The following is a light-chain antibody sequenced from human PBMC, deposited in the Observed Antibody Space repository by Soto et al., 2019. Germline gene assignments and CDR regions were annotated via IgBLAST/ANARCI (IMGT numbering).Light chain of an antibody. CDR3: QRYVSEYPWR. Sequence: MVLTKSPGILIVSRGERASLFXGASHSISTSFVAWYQRKPXXAPRLLXXGASSRANVIPDRFGGTGSEADFTLTIRRLEPEDFAGYCCQRYVSEYPWRFGQGTKV. CDR1: HSISTSF. V-gene: IGKV3-20*01. CDR2: GAS. J-gene: IGKJ1*01.